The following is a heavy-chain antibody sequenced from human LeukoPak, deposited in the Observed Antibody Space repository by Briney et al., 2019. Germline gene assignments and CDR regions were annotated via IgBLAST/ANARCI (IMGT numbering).Heavy chain of an antibody. CDR3: AKDRFGVTMVRAGDYSYGMDV. CDR2: ISYDGSNK. V-gene: IGHV3-30*18. CDR1: GFTFSSHG. D-gene: IGHD3-10*01. J-gene: IGHJ6*04. Sequence: GGSLRLSCAASGFTFSSHGMHGVRQAPGKGREWVAVISYDGSNKYYADSGKGRLPISSDNSETTLYLQMHSLSAEATAVYSCAKDRFGVTMVRAGDYSYGMDVWGKGTTVTVSS.